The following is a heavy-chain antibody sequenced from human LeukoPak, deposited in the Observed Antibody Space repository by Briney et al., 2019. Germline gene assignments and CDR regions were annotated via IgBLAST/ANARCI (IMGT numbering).Heavy chain of an antibody. J-gene: IGHJ3*02. CDR1: GGTFSSYA. CDR2: IIPILGIA. V-gene: IGHV1-69*04. Sequence: ASVKVSCKASGGTFSSYAISWVRQAPGQGLEWMGRIIPILGIANYAQKFQGRVTITADKSTSTAYMELSSLRSEDTAVYYCASGVNFLRLSGQVDAFDIWGQGTMVTVSS. CDR3: ASGVNFLRLSGQVDAFDI. D-gene: IGHD2-8*01.